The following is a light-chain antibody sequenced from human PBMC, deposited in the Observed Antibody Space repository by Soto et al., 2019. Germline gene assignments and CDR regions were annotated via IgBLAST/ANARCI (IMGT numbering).Light chain of an antibody. Sequence: QSVLTQPPSASGTPGQRVTISCSGSSSNIGSNTVNWYQQLPGTAPKLLIYSNNQRPSGVPDRFSGSKSGTSASLAISGLQYEDEADYSCAAWDDSLNARVVFGGGPKLTVL. CDR3: AAWDDSLNARVV. CDR1: SSNIGSNT. CDR2: SNN. V-gene: IGLV1-44*01. J-gene: IGLJ2*01.